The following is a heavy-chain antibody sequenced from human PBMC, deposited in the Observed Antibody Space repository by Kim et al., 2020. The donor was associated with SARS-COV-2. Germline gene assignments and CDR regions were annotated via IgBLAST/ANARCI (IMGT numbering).Heavy chain of an antibody. CDR2: IYSGGTST. D-gene: IGHD7-27*01. J-gene: IGHJ6*01. CDR1: GFTFSSYA. V-gene: IGHV3-23*03. Sequence: GGSLRLSCAASGFTFSSYAMNWVRQAPGKGLEWVSLIYSGGTSTYYADSVKGRFTISRDNSKNTLYLQMNSLRAEDTAVYYCARRLGINYFYGMDVWGQG. CDR3: ARRLGINYFYGMDV.